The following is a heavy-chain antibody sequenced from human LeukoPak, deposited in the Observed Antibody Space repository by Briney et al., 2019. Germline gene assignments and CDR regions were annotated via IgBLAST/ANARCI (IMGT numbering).Heavy chain of an antibody. D-gene: IGHD4/OR15-4a*01. J-gene: IGHJ1*01. V-gene: IGHV3-30*18. Sequence: PGMSLRLSCAASGVTLSPYGMHWVRQAPGKGLEWVAVISYDGSTKYYADSVKGRFTISRDNSKSTLYLQMNSLRAEDTAVYYCAKESGSRSYGAYFPHWGQGTLVTVSS. CDR1: GVTLSPYG. CDR2: ISYDGSTK. CDR3: AKESGSRSYGAYFPH.